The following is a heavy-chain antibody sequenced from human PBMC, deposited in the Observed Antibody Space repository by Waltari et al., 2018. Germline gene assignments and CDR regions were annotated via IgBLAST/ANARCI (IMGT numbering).Heavy chain of an antibody. CDR2: MNSDGSST. CDR1: GFTFSSSW. Sequence: EVQLVESGGGLVQPGGSLRLSCAASGFTFSSSWMHWVLKAPGKGLVWVSRMNSDGSSTSYADSVKVRFTISRDNAKNTLYLQMNSMRAEDTAVYYCARRYCSSTSCYSGAFDIWGQGTMVTVSS. CDR3: ARRYCSSTSCYSGAFDI. D-gene: IGHD2-2*02. J-gene: IGHJ3*02. V-gene: IGHV3-74*01.